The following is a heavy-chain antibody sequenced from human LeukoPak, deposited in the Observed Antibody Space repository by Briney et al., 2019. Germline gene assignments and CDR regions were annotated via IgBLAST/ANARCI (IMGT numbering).Heavy chain of an antibody. CDR2: ISSSSSYI. CDR1: GFTFSSYS. J-gene: IGHJ5*02. CDR3: VRGGCSSVSCSTNNWFDP. Sequence: PGGSLRLSCAASGFTFSSYSMNWVRQAPGKGLEWVSSISSSSSYIYYADSVKGRFTMSRDTSKNTVYLQMNSLRVEDTAVYYCVRGGCSSVSCSTNNWFDPWGQGTLVTVSS. V-gene: IGHV3-21*04. D-gene: IGHD2-2*02.